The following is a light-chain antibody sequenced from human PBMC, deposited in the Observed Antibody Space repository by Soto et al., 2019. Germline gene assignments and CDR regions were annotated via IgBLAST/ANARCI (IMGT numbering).Light chain of an antibody. V-gene: IGKV3-20*01. CDR2: GAS. Sequence: EIVLTQSPGTLSLSPGERATLSCRASQSISSNYLAWYQQKPGQAPRLLIYGASDRATGIPDRFSGSASGTDFTLTIGRLEPEDVAVYYCQQYGSSPWTFGQGTKVEIK. J-gene: IGKJ1*01. CDR3: QQYGSSPWT. CDR1: QSISSNY.